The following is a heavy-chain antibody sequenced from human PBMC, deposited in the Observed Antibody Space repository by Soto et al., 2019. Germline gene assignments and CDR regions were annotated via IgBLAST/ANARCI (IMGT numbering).Heavy chain of an antibody. D-gene: IGHD3-9*01. Sequence: SETLSLTCTVSGGSISSYYWSWIRQPPGKGLEWIGYIYYSGSTNYNPSLKSRVTISVDTSKNQFSLKLSSVTAADTAVYYCARPSYYYIFTRRVPLAIPAQRTTVPVSS. CDR1: GGSISSYY. CDR3: ARPSYYYIFTRRVPLAI. CDR2: IYYSGST. J-gene: IGHJ3*02. V-gene: IGHV4-59*01.